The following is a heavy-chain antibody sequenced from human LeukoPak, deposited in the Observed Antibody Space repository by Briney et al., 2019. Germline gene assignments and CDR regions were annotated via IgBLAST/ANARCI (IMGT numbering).Heavy chain of an antibody. CDR2: IYHSGST. V-gene: IGHV4-30-2*01. D-gene: IGHD2-2*01. CDR1: GGSISSGGYS. Sequence: SETLSLTCAVSGGSISSGGYSWSWIPQPPGKGLEWIGYIYHSGSTYYNPSLKSRVTISVDRSKNQFSLKLSSVTAADTAVYYCAGGLDAVYRYGMDVWGQGTTVTVSS. CDR3: AGGLDAVYRYGMDV. J-gene: IGHJ6*02.